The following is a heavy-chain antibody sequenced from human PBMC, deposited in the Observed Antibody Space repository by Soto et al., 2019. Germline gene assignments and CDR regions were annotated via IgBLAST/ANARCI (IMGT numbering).Heavy chain of an antibody. D-gene: IGHD4-17*01. CDR3: ARLISTTVTTDIDY. V-gene: IGHV4-31*03. CDR1: GGSISSGGYY. CDR2: IYYSGST. Sequence: ASETLSLTCTVSGGSISSGGYYWSWIRQHPGKGLEWIGYIYYSGSTYYNPSLKSRVTISVDTSKNQFSLKLSSVTAADTAVYYCARLISTTVTTDIDYWGQGTLVTVSS. J-gene: IGHJ4*02.